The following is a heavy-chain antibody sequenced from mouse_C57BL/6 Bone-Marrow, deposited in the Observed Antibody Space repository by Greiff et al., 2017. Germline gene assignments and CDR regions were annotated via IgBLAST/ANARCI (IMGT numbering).Heavy chain of an antibody. V-gene: IGHV1-4*01. Sequence: VKLMESGAELARPGASVKMSCKASGYTFTSYTMHWVKQRPGQGLEWIGYINPSSGYTKYNQKFKDKATLTADKSSSTAYMQLSSLTSEDSAVYYCARYYYNAMDYWGQGTSVTVSS. CDR3: ARYYYNAMDY. J-gene: IGHJ4*01. CDR2: INPSSGYT. D-gene: IGHD2-12*01. CDR1: GYTFTSYT.